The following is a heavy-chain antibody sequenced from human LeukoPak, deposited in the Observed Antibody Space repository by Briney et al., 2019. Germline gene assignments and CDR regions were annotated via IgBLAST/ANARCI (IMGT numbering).Heavy chain of an antibody. CDR2: ICTAGDT. CDR3: ARGTSLTGTTTQPTFDY. CDR1: GFTFSSYD. D-gene: IGHD1-7*01. V-gene: IGHV3-13*01. J-gene: IGHJ4*02. Sequence: GGSLRLSCVASGFTFSSYDMHWVRHATGKGLEWVSAICTAGDTYYPGSVKGRFTISRENAKNSLYLQMNSLRAGDTAVYYCARGTSLTGTTTQPTFDYWGQGTLVTVSS.